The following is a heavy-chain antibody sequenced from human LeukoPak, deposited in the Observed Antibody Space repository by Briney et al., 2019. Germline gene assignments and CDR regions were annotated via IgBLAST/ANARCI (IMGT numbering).Heavy chain of an antibody. CDR3: AKSVDYSSRGADY. J-gene: IGHJ4*02. CDR2: ISGSGAST. D-gene: IGHD6-19*01. Sequence: GGSLTLSCAASGFTFSRCAMSGLRQAPGKGLEWVSAISGSGASTYYADSVKGRFTISRDNSKNTLYLQMNSLRAEDTAVYYCAKSVDYSSRGADYWGQGTLVTVSS. V-gene: IGHV3-23*01. CDR1: GFTFSRCA.